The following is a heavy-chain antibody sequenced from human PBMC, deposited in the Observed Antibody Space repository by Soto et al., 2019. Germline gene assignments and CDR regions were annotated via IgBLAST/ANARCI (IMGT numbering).Heavy chain of an antibody. CDR1: GYSFTSYW. CDR2: IYPGDSDT. CDR3: ARHGESSTSRSGYGMDV. D-gene: IGHD2-2*01. J-gene: IGHJ6*02. Sequence: GQPLKICCXGSGYSFTSYWIGWVRQMPGKGLEWMGIIYPGDSDTRYSPSFQGQVTISADKSISTAYLQWSSLKASDTAMYYCARHGESSTSRSGYGMDVWGQGTTVTVSS. V-gene: IGHV5-51*01.